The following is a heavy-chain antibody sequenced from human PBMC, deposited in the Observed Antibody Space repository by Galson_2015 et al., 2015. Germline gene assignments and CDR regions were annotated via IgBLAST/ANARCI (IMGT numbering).Heavy chain of an antibody. CDR2: IKQDGSEK. Sequence: SLRLSCAASGFTFSSYWMSWVRQAPGKGLEWVANIKQDGSEKYYVDSVKGRFTISRDNAKNSLYLQMNSLRAEDTAVYYCARDQKLPPHQGRLVVPKLAISSQSYMDVWGKGTTVTVSS. CDR1: GFTFSSYW. D-gene: IGHD2-2*01. V-gene: IGHV3-7*04. J-gene: IGHJ6*03. CDR3: ARDQKLPPHQGRLVVPKLAISSQSYMDV.